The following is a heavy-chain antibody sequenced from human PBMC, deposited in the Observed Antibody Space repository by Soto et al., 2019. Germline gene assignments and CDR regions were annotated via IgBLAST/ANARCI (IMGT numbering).Heavy chain of an antibody. J-gene: IGHJ3*02. Sequence: GGSLRLSCAASGFTFSDYYMSWIRQAPGKGLEWVSYISSSGSTIYYADSVKGRFTISRDNAKNSLYLQMNSLRAEDTAVYYCARGRMGYYYGSGSGNDAFDIWGQGTMVTVSS. D-gene: IGHD3-10*01. V-gene: IGHV3-11*01. CDR2: ISSSGSTI. CDR1: GFTFSDYY. CDR3: ARGRMGYYYGSGSGNDAFDI.